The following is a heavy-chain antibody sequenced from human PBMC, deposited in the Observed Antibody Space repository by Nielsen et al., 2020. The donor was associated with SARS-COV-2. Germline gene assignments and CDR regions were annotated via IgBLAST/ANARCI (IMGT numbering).Heavy chain of an antibody. J-gene: IGHJ6*03. Sequence: GESLKISYAASGFTFSGPAMHWVRQASGKGLEWVGRIRSRLNSYATAYAASVKGRFTISRDDSSNTAYLQMNSLKTEDTAVYYCARQDSSGWFKYYYYMDVWGKGTTVTVSS. CDR3: ARQDSSGWFKYYYYMDV. CDR1: GFTFSGPA. D-gene: IGHD6-19*01. V-gene: IGHV3-73*01. CDR2: IRSRLNSYAT.